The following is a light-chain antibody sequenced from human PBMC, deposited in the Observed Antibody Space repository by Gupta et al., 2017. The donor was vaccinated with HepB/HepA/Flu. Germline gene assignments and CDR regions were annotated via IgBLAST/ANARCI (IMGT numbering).Light chain of an antibody. V-gene: IGKV1-39*01. CDR3: QHRDSTPRN. CDR2: AAS. CDR1: QNIRNY. J-gene: IGKJ2*01. Sequence: DIQMTQSPSSLSASVGDRVTITCRASQNIRNYLSWYQQKPGKPPKLLIYAASSLQSGVPSRFSGSGSGTDFTLSISRLQPEDFATYYCQHRDSTPRNFGQGTKVDIK.